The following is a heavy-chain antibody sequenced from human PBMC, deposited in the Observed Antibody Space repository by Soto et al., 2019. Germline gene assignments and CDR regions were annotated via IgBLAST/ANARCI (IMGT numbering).Heavy chain of an antibody. V-gene: IGHV1-69*13. CDR2: IIPIFGAA. CDR1: GGTFSSYA. Sequence: SVKVSCNASGGTFSSYAIVWVRQAPGQGLEWMGGIIPIFGAANYAQKFQGRVTVNAHESTSTSYIELSNQKSEDTSVYYSARILGHSTTWYLNALDVWGEGTTVTVSS. D-gene: IGHD6-13*01. J-gene: IGHJ6*04. CDR3: ARILGHSTTWYLNALDV.